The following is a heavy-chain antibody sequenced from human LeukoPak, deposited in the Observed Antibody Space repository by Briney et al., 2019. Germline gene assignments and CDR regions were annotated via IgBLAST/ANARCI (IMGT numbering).Heavy chain of an antibody. Sequence: GASVKVSCKASGYNFTTYAIHWVRQAPGQRLEWMGWIIAGTGITQYSQKFQGRVTFTRDTSANAAYMEVSSLRSEDTALYFCAGTSGSGSFYTNWGQGTLVTVSS. CDR3: AGTSGSGSFYTN. CDR1: GYNFTTYA. CDR2: IIAGTGIT. J-gene: IGHJ4*02. V-gene: IGHV1-3*01. D-gene: IGHD3-10*01.